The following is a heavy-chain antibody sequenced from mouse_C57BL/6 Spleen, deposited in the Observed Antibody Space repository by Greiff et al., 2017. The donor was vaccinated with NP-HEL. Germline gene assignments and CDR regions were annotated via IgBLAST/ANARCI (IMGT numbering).Heavy chain of an antibody. Sequence: DVQLQESGEGLVKPGGSLKLSCAASGFTFSSYAMSWVRQTPEKRLEWVAYISSGGDYIYYADTVKGRFTISRDNARNTLYLQMSSLKSEDTAMYYCTREANWDRFAYWGQGTLVTVSA. CDR2: ISSGGDYI. V-gene: IGHV5-9-1*02. J-gene: IGHJ3*01. CDR3: TREANWDRFAY. CDR1: GFTFSSYA. D-gene: IGHD4-1*01.